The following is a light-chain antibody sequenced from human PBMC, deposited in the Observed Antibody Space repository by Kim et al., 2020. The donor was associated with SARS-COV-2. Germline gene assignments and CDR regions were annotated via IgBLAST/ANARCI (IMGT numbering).Light chain of an antibody. CDR1: QSVSSSL. CDR3: QHYDSSPSCT. CDR2: SAS. J-gene: IGKJ2*02. Sequence: EIVLTQSPGTLSLSPGDRATLSCRASQSVSSSLFAWYQRKPGQAPRLLIYSASRRATGIPDRFSGRGSGTDFNLTISSLDAEDFAVYYRQHYDSSPSCTFGQGKKLEIK. V-gene: IGKV3-20*01.